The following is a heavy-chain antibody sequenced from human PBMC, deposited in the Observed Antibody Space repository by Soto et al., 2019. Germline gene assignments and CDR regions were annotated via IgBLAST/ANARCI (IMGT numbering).Heavy chain of an antibody. V-gene: IGHV4-59*01. CDR2: IYYSGST. Sequence: PSETLSLTCTVSGGSISSYYWSWIRQPPGKGLEWIGYIYYSGSTNYNPSLKSRVTISVDTSKNQFSLKLSSVTAADTAMYYCATTLPPSGSSFFSWFDPWGQGTLVTVSS. CDR1: GGSISSYY. CDR3: ATTLPPSGSSFFSWFDP. D-gene: IGHD1-26*01. J-gene: IGHJ5*02.